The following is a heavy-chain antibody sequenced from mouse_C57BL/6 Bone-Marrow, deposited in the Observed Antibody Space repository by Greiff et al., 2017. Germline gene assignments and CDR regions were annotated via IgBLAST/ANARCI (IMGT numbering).Heavy chain of an antibody. Sequence: EVKLVESGGGLVKPGGSLKLSCAASGFTFSDYGMHWVRQAPEQGLAWVAYISSGSSTIYYADTVKGRFTISRDNAKNTLFLQMSSLRSEDTAMYYCARRDLLLDYWGQGTTLTVSS. D-gene: IGHD2-1*01. CDR1: GFTFSDYG. CDR2: ISSGSSTI. CDR3: ARRDLLLDY. V-gene: IGHV5-17*01. J-gene: IGHJ2*01.